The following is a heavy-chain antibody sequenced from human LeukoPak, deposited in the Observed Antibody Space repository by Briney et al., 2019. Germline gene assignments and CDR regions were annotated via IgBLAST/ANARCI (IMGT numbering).Heavy chain of an antibody. V-gene: IGHV3-30*02. CDR1: GFTFSSYG. CDR3: ARRWWQQLLVTLFDY. D-gene: IGHD6-13*01. CDR2: IRYDGSNK. J-gene: IGHJ4*02. Sequence: GGALRLSCAASGFTFSSYGMHWVRQAPGKGLEWVAFIRYDGSNKYYADSVKGRFTISRDNAKNQLYLQMNSLRAEDTAVYYCARRWWQQLLVTLFDYWRQGTLVTVPS.